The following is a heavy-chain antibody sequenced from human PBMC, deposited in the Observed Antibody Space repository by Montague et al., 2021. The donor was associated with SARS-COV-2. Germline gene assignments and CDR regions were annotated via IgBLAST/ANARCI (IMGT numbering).Heavy chain of an antibody. J-gene: IGHJ3*02. CDR1: GFIFSDYY. CDR3: ARDQGGYGTFDI. CDR2: ISGSGSKT. D-gene: IGHD5-12*01. Sequence: SLRLSCAASGFIFSDYYMTLIRQAPGKGLEWVSHISGSGSKTYYAESVKGRFTISRDTANNSVYLQMKFLGAEDTAVYYRARDQGGYGTFDIWGQGTMVTVSS. V-gene: IGHV3-11*04.